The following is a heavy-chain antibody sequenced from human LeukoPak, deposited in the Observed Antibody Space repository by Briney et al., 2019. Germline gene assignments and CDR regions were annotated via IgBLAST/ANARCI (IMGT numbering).Heavy chain of an antibody. V-gene: IGHV3-74*01. CDR2: INSDGSSI. CDR1: GFTFSSHW. Sequence: GGSLRLSCAASGFTFSSHWMHWVRQAPGKGLVWVSRINSDGSSISYADSVKGRFTISRDNAKNTLYLQMNSLRAEDTAVYYCARGSQTGVATTGFDYWGQGTLVTVSS. CDR3: ARGSQTGVATTGFDY. J-gene: IGHJ4*02. D-gene: IGHD5-12*01.